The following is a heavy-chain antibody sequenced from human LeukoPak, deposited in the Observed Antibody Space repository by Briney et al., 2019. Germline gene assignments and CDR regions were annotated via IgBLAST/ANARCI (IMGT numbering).Heavy chain of an antibody. CDR2: ISGSGGST. V-gene: IGHV3-23*01. Sequence: QPGGSLRLSCAASGFTFSSYAMSWVRQAPGKGLEWVSAISGSGGSTYYADSVKGRFTISRDNSKNTLYLQMNSLRAEDTAVYYCAKALSSITARAWDYWGQGTLVTVSS. CDR1: GFTFSSYA. J-gene: IGHJ4*02. CDR3: AKALSSITARAWDY. D-gene: IGHD6-6*01.